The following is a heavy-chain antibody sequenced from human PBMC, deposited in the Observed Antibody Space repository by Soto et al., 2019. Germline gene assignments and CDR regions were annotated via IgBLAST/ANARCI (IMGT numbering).Heavy chain of an antibody. D-gene: IGHD5-18*01. CDR3: ARGGYSYGYWSGRNWFDP. CDR1: GYTFTSYG. V-gene: IGHV1-18*04. Sequence: QVQLVQSGAEVKKPGASVKVSCKASGYTFTSYGISWVRQAPGQGLEWMGWISAYNGNTNYAQKLQGRVTMTTDTSTSTAYMELRSLRSDDTAVDYWARGGYSYGYWSGRNWFDPWGQGTLVTVSS. J-gene: IGHJ5*02. CDR2: ISAYNGNT.